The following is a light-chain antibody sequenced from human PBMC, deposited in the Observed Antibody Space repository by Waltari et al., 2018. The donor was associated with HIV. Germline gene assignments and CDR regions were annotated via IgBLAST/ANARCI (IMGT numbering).Light chain of an antibody. CDR2: EVT. CDR1: DLNDYEH. CDR3: TSYISGTTPV. J-gene: IGLJ2*01. V-gene: IGLV2-14*01. Sequence: QSALTQPASVSGSPGQSITISCDLNDYEHVSWYQRHPGQAPKVIIYEVTNRPSGLSNRFSGSKSGNTATLTISGLQPEDEADYFSTSYISGTTPVFGRGTRVTVL.